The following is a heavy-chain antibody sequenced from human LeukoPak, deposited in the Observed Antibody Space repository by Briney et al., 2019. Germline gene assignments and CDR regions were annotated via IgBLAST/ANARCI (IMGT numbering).Heavy chain of an antibody. D-gene: IGHD3-10*01. CDR1: GGSISNYY. Sequence: SETLSLTCTVSGGSISNYYWSWVRQPPGKGLEWIGYIYYIGNTDYNPSLKSRVSISVDTSKNQFSLNLKSVTATDTALYYGARPRVAGRTGWHFDVWGRGTLVTVSS. V-gene: IGHV4-59*08. CDR3: ARPRVAGRTGWHFDV. J-gene: IGHJ2*01. CDR2: IYYIGNT.